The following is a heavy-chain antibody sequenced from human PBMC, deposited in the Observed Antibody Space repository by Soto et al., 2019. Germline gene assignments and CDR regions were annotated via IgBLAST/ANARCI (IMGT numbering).Heavy chain of an antibody. CDR1: GGSVSSGSYQ. J-gene: IGHJ6*02. V-gene: IGHV4-61*01. CDR3: ARDGHGMGV. CDR2: IHVSGST. Sequence: SETLSLTCTVSGGSVSSGSYQWTWIRQPPGKGLEWIGYIHVSGSTNDNPSLKGRVTMSIDTSKNQFSLKLSSVTAADTAVYYCARDGHGMGVWGQGTKVTVSS.